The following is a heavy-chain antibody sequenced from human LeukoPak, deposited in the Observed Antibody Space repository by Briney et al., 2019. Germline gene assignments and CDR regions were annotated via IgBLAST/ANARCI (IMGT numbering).Heavy chain of an antibody. Sequence: PSETLSLTCTVSGGXISSGGYYWSWIRQHPGKGLEWIGYIYHSGSTYYNPSLKSRSTISVDTSKNQFSLKLSSVTAADTAVYFCARDATASTGAGVDPWGQGTLVTVSS. CDR2: IYHSGST. D-gene: IGHD6-13*01. V-gene: IGHV4-31*03. J-gene: IGHJ5*02. CDR3: ARDATASTGAGVDP. CDR1: GGXISSGGYY.